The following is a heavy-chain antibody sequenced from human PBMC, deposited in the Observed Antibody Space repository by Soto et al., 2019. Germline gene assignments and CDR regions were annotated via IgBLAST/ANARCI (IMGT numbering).Heavy chain of an antibody. J-gene: IGHJ4*02. D-gene: IGHD1-26*01. CDR1: GGSISTNNW. CDR3: ARERGAGTYQGFDY. Sequence: QVQLQESGPGLVKPSGTLSLTSAVSGGSISTNNWWHWIRQPPGKDLEWIGEIHHTGSINYTPSLKSRVTMSIDESKNQFSLRLTSVTAADTAVYYCARERGAGTYQGFDYWGQGTLVTVSS. V-gene: IGHV4-4*02. CDR2: IHHTGSI.